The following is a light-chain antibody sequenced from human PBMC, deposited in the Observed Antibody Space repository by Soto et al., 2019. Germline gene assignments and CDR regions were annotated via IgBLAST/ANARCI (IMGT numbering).Light chain of an antibody. CDR2: GAS. V-gene: IGKV3-15*01. J-gene: IGKJ2*01. Sequence: EIVMTQSPATLSVSPGERATLSCRASQSVSRNLAWYQQKPGQASRLLLYGASNRATGIPARFSGSGSGTEFTLTISSLQSEDFAVYYCQQYNKWPPYTFGQGTKLEIK. CDR3: QQYNKWPPYT. CDR1: QSVSRN.